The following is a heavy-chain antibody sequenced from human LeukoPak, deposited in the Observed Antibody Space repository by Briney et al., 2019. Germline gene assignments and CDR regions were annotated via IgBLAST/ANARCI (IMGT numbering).Heavy chain of an antibody. D-gene: IGHD1-26*01. Sequence: QPGGSLRLSCVASGFTFGKYWMSWVRQAPGKGLEWVANIKLDGSEKNYVDSVKGRFTISRDNSKNTLYLQMNSLRAEDTAVYYCAKAPRPWVGGATGSRYYFDYWGQGTLVTVSS. CDR3: AKAPRPWVGGATGSRYYFDY. CDR2: IKLDGSEK. V-gene: IGHV3-7*01. J-gene: IGHJ4*02. CDR1: GFTFGKYW.